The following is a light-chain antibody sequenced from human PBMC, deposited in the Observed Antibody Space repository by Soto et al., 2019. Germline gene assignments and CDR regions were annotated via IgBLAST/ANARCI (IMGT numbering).Light chain of an antibody. CDR2: RAS. Sequence: DIQMTQSPSTLSASVGDRVTITCRASQSISNWLAWYQQKPGKAPKLLIYRASALESGVPSRFSCSGSGTEFTLTSSSLQPDDFATYYCQRYSTYSHTFGQGTKLEI. V-gene: IGKV1-5*03. J-gene: IGKJ2*01. CDR1: QSISNW. CDR3: QRYSTYSHT.